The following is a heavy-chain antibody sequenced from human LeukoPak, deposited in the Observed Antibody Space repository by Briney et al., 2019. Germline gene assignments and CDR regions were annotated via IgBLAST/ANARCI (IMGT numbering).Heavy chain of an antibody. CDR2: ISGSGGST. J-gene: IGHJ4*02. D-gene: IGHD6-19*01. V-gene: IGHV3-23*01. CDR1: EFTFSSHA. CDR3: AKVRGWSDFDY. Sequence: PGGSLRLSCAASEFTFSSHAMSWVRQAPGKGLEWVSAISGSGGSTHYADSVKGRFTISRDNSKNTLYLQMNSLRAEDTAVYYCAKVRGWSDFDYWGQGTLVTVSS.